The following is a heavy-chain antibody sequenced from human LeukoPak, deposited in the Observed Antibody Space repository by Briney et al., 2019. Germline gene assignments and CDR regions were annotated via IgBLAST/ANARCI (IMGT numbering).Heavy chain of an antibody. Sequence: GGSLGLSSAASGFTCSSYWMSWVRQAPGKGLEWVANIKQDGSEKYYVDSVKGRFTISRDNAKNSLYLQMNSLRAEDTAVYYCARETYGDYYYYGMDVWGQGTTVTVSS. CDR3: ARETYGDYYYYGMDV. V-gene: IGHV3-7*01. CDR1: GFTCSSYW. CDR2: IKQDGSEK. J-gene: IGHJ6*02. D-gene: IGHD4-17*01.